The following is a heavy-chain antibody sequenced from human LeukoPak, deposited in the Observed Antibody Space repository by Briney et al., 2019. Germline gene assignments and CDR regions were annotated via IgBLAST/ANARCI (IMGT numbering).Heavy chain of an antibody. D-gene: IGHD4-17*01. CDR3: ATRSLSTGTYGMDV. Sequence: GGSLRLSCVASGFTFSNYAMSWVRQAPGKGLEWVSSITGSGGNTYFANSVKGRFTISRDNSRDTLSLQMTNLRGEDTAVYYCATRSLSTGTYGMDVWGQGTTVTVSS. CDR1: GFTFSNYA. V-gene: IGHV3-23*01. CDR2: ITGSGGNT. J-gene: IGHJ6*02.